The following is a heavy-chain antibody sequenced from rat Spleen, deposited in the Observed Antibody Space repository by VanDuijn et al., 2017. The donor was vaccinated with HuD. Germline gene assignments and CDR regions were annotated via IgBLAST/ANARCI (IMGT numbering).Heavy chain of an antibody. V-gene: IGHV5-58*01. D-gene: IGHD1-11*01. Sequence: EVQLVETGGGLVQPGRSLKLSCVASGFTFSNYWMYWVRQAPGKGLEWVSSINTAGGSTSYLDSVKGRFTISRDNAENTVYLQMNSLRSEDTATYYCAKDKDGGYVMDAWGQGASVTVSS. CDR2: INTAGGST. CDR3: AKDKDGGYVMDA. J-gene: IGHJ4*01. CDR1: GFTFSNYW.